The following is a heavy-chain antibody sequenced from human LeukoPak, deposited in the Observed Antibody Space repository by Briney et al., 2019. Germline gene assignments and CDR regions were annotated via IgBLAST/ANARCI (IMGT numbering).Heavy chain of an antibody. Sequence: ASVKVSCKASGYIFTGFYIHWVRQAPRQGLEWMGWINPNSGDTKSAQKFQGRVTMTRDRSVTTAYMDLSRLKSDDTAVYYCARGKDCSGGTCYSYYYYGLDVWGQGTTVTVSS. CDR2: INPNSGDT. V-gene: IGHV1-2*02. J-gene: IGHJ6*02. D-gene: IGHD2-15*01. CDR1: GYIFTGFY. CDR3: ARGKDCSGGTCYSYYYYGLDV.